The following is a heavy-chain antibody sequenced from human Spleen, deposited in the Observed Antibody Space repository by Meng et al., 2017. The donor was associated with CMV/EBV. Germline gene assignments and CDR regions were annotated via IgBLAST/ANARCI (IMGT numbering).Heavy chain of an antibody. V-gene: IGHV4-39*07. CDR2: IYYSTST. D-gene: IGHD4-17*01. J-gene: IGHJ4*02. CDR3: ARDLARWVRFSDY. Sequence: SGGSISSRSYYWGCVRQPPGKELEWIGTIYYSTSTTYYNPSLKSRVTISVDTSKNQFSLKMNSVTAADTAVYYCARDLARWVRFSDYWGQGTLVTVSS. CDR1: GGSISSRSYY.